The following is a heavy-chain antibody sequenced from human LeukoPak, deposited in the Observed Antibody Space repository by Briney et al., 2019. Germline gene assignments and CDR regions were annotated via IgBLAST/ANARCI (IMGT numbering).Heavy chain of an antibody. CDR1: GGSVSSGSYY. CDR2: IYNSGTT. V-gene: IGHV4-61*01. Sequence: SETLSLTCNVSGGSVSSGSYYWSWIRQPPGKGLEWTGYIYNSGTTNYNPSLKSRVTISVDSSKNQFSLKLTSVTAADTAVYYCARGARGYSYGWGQGTLVTVSS. D-gene: IGHD5-18*01. J-gene: IGHJ4*01. CDR3: ARGARGYSYG.